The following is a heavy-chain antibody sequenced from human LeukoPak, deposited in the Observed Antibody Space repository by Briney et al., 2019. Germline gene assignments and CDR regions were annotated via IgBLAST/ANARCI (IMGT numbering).Heavy chain of an antibody. D-gene: IGHD3-22*01. CDR2: ISAYNGNT. CDR1: GYTFTSYG. V-gene: IGHV1-18*01. Sequence: ASVTVSFTASGYTFTSYGISWVRQAPGQGLEWMGWISAYNGNTNYAQKLQGRVTMTTDTSTSTAYMELRSLRSDDTAVYYCARVPMIVVVEFDYWGQGTLVTVSS. J-gene: IGHJ4*02. CDR3: ARVPMIVVVEFDY.